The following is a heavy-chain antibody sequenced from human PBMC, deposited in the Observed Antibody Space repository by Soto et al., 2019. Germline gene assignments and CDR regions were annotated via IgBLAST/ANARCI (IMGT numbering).Heavy chain of an antibody. V-gene: IGHV3-30-3*01. J-gene: IGHJ4*02. D-gene: IGHD3-22*01. Sequence: QVQLVESGGGVVQPGRSLRLSCAASGFTFSSYAMHWVHQAPGKGLEWVAVISYDGSNKYYADSVKGRFTISRDNSKNTLYLQMNSLRAEDTAVYYCARDPSDSSGYWFVYWGQGTLVTVSS. CDR3: ARDPSDSSGYWFVY. CDR2: ISYDGSNK. CDR1: GFTFSSYA.